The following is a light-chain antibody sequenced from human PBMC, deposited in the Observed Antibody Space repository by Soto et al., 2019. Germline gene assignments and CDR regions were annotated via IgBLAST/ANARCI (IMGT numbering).Light chain of an antibody. CDR1: SPPISTTYY. CDR3: VLYMGSGAYL. V-gene: IGLV8-61*01. CDR2: STN. J-gene: IGLJ1*01. Sequence: QTVVIQESSLSVSPGGTVTLTCGLRSPPISTTYYPAWYQQTPGQAPRTLIYSTNTRSSGVPDRFSGSIRGNKAALTITGAQAEDEAEYHCVLYMGSGAYLFGPGTKLTVL.